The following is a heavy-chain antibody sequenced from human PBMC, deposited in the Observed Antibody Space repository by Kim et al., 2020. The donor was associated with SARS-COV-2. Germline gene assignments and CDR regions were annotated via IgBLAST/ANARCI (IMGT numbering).Heavy chain of an antibody. Sequence: ASVKVSCKASGYILTTYAIIWVRQAPGQGLEWMGWINTKTGNPEYAQGLTGRFAFSVDTSVNTAYLQISSLKAEDTAIYFCTKDVGLAAAGLHGMDVWGQGTTVTVTS. V-gene: IGHV7-4-1*02. CDR3: TKDVGLAAAGLHGMDV. CDR1: GYILTTYA. CDR2: INTKTGNP. J-gene: IGHJ6*02. D-gene: IGHD6-13*01.